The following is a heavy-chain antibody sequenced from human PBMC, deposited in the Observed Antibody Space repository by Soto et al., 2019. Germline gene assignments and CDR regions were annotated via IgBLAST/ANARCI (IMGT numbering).Heavy chain of an antibody. CDR1: GFTFSDYY. V-gene: IGHV3-11*01. CDR2: ISKSGSII. CDR3: ARDLSPYSDYYDESTSETWFDP. D-gene: IGHD3-16*01. Sequence: GGSLRLSCAASGFTFSDYYMSWLRQPPGKGLEWVSYISKSGSIIHFADSVKGRFAISRDNAKNTLYLQMSSLRAEDTALYYCARDLSPYSDYYDESTSETWFDPWGQGTMVTVSS. J-gene: IGHJ5*02.